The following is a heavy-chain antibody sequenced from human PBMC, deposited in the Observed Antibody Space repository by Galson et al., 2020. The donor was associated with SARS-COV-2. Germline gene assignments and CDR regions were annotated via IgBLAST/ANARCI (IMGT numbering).Heavy chain of an antibody. D-gene: IGHD4-17*01. Sequence: TLSLTCNVSGDSMSNYYWVWIRQPPGKRLEWIGYVHYTGNTNYNPSLKSRVTVSIATSESQFSLNLSSVTAADTAMYYCARNRHDFGDYFDYWGQGLFVTVSS. V-gene: IGHV4-59*01. CDR3: ARNRHDFGDYFDY. J-gene: IGHJ4*02. CDR2: VHYTGNT. CDR1: GDSMSNYY.